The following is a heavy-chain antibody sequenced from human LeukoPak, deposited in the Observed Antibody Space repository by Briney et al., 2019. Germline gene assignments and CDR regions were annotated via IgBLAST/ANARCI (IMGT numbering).Heavy chain of an antibody. J-gene: IGHJ5*02. CDR2: TYTSGST. CDR3: ARGGSITMLRGVINGSDP. V-gene: IGHV4-61*02. Sequence: PSETLSLTCTVSGGSISSGSYYWSWIRQPAGKGLEWIGRTYTSGSTNYNPSLKSRVTISVDTSKNQFSLKLSSVTAADTAVYYCARGGSITMLRGVINGSDPWGQGTLVTVSS. CDR1: GGSISSGSYY. D-gene: IGHD3-10*01.